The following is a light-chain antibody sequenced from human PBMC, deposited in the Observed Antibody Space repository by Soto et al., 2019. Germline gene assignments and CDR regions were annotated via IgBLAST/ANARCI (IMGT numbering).Light chain of an antibody. CDR1: SSNIGADYD. CDR2: GDN. V-gene: IGLV1-40*01. Sequence: QTVVTQPPSVSGAPGQRVTISCTGGSSNIGADYDVHWYQQVPGTAPKLLIYGDNNRPSGVPDRFSGSKSGTSASLAITGLQAEDEADYSCQSYDNRLSGLVFGGGTKLTVL. J-gene: IGLJ2*01. CDR3: QSYDNRLSGLV.